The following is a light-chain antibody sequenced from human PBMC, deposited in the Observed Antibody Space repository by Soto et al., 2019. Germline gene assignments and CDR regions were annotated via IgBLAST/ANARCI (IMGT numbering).Light chain of an antibody. V-gene: IGLV2-14*01. J-gene: IGLJ1*01. CDR3: SAYTSSSALYV. CDR2: DVS. CDR1: RSDVGGYNY. Sequence: QSALTQPASVSGSPGQSITIFCTGTRSDVGGYNYVSWYQQHPGNAPKLMIYDVSNRPSGVANRFSVSKSGNTASLSIAGLQADDEADYYFSAYTSSSALYVFGTGTKLTVL.